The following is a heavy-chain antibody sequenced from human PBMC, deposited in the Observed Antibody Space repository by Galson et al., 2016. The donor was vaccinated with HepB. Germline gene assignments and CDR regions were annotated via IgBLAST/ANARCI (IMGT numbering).Heavy chain of an antibody. CDR3: ARDPVNSAIDVFDV. V-gene: IGHV3-30-3*01. D-gene: IGHD3-10*01. CDR1: GFTFSSCA. Sequence: SLRLSCAASGFTFSSCAMHWVRQAPGKGLEWVAVIPNDGGNKYYADSVRGRFTISRDDSKNTLFLQMNSLTTEDTAVYFCARDPVNSAIDVFDVWGQGTMVTVSS. J-gene: IGHJ3*01. CDR2: IPNDGGNK.